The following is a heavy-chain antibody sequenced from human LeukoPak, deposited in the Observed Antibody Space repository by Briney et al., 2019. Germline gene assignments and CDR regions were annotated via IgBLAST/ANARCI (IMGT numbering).Heavy chain of an antibody. CDR2: ISSSGSTI. CDR1: GFTFSSYE. D-gene: IGHD3-22*01. Sequence: GGSLRLSCAASGFTFSSYEMNWVRQAPGKGLEWVSYISSSGSTIYYADSVKGRFTISRDNAKNSLYLQMNSLRAEDTAVYYCAREDHYDSSGYRKAFDIWGQGTMLTVSS. J-gene: IGHJ3*02. V-gene: IGHV3-48*03. CDR3: AREDHYDSSGYRKAFDI.